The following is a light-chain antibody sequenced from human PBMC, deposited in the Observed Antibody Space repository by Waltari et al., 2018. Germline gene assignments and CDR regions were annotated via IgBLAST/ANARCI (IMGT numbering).Light chain of an antibody. CDR3: QQAHSFPPLT. CDR2: AAS. CDR1: QGISSW. J-gene: IGKJ4*01. V-gene: IGKV1-12*01. Sequence: DIQMTPSPSSVSASVGDRVTITCRASQGISSWLAWYQQKPGTAPKLLIYAASTLQSGVPSRFSGSGSGTEFTLTINSLKPEDFATYYCQQAHSFPPLTFGGGTRVEIK.